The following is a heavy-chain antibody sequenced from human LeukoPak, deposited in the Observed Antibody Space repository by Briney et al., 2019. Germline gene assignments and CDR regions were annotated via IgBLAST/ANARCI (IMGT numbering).Heavy chain of an antibody. V-gene: IGHV3-15*04. Sequence: GGSLRLPCAASGFTSSSYALNWVRQAPGEGLDWVGRIASKTDGGATDYAAPVKGRFTISRDDSKNTLNLQMNSLKTEDTAVYYCTTGIRGDWGQGTLVTVSS. J-gene: IGHJ4*02. CDR3: TTGIRGD. CDR1: GFTSSSYA. D-gene: IGHD3-10*01. CDR2: IASKTDGGAT.